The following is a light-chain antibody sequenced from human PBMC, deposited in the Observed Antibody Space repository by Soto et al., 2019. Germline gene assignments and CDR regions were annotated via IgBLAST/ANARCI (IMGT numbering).Light chain of an antibody. J-gene: IGKJ1*01. CDR3: QHYNSYSEA. Sequence: IQMTTTPCTLSASVGDRVSITCRASQTISSWLAWYQQKPGKAPKLLIYKASTLKSGVPSRFSGSGSGTEFTLTISSLQPDDFATYYCQHYNSYSEAFGQGTKVDIK. V-gene: IGKV1-5*03. CDR1: QTISSW. CDR2: KAS.